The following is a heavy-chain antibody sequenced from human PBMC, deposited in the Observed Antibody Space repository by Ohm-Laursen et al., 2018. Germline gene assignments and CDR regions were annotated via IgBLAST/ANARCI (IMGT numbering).Heavy chain of an antibody. CDR3: ARKTDWNHYYFDY. Sequence: GTLSLTCAVSGYSISSGYYWGWIRQPPGKGLAWIGSIYYTGSTYFNPSLQSRVTISVDTSKNQFSLNLSSVTAADTAMYYCARKTDWNHYYFDYWGQGTLVTVSS. D-gene: IGHD1-1*01. V-gene: IGHV4-38-2*01. J-gene: IGHJ4*02. CDR2: IYYTGST. CDR1: GYSISSGYY.